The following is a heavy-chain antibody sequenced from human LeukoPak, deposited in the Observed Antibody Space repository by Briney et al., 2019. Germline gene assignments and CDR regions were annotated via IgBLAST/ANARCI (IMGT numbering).Heavy chain of an antibody. CDR2: INSDGSTT. Sequence: GGSLRLSCTASGFTFSSYWMHWVRQAPGKGLVWVSRINSDGSTTTYADSMKGRFTISRDNAKNTLYLQMNSLRAEDTAVYYCAVKWTYDGFDIWGQGTMVTVSS. J-gene: IGHJ3*02. D-gene: IGHD1-26*01. CDR3: AVKWTYDGFDI. CDR1: GFTFSSYW. V-gene: IGHV3-74*01.